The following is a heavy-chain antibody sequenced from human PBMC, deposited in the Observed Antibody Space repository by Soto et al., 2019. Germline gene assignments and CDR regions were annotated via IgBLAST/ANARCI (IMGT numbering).Heavy chain of an antibody. CDR1: SGSLSGYY. J-gene: IGHJ4*02. CDR2: ISQSGNT. CDR3: TRAPKVSGSSQTRPDF. Sequence: PSETLSLTCSIYSGSLSGYYWSWIRQPPVKGLEWIGEISQSGNTNYSPSLKSRVSISIDTSKKQFSLNLASVSAADTAVYYCTRAPKVSGSSQTRPDFWGQGTLVTVSS. D-gene: IGHD6-6*01. V-gene: IGHV4-34*01.